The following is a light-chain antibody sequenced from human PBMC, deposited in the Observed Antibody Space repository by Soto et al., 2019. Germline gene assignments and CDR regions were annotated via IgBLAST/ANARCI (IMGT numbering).Light chain of an antibody. CDR3: SSYTSSSTLV. CDR1: SSDVGGYNY. V-gene: IGLV2-14*01. CDR2: EVS. J-gene: IGLJ1*01. Sequence: QSALTQPASVSGSPGPSITISCTGTSSDVGGYNYVSWYQQHPGKAPQLMIYEVSDRPSGVSNRFSGAKSGNTASLTISGLRAEDEADYYCSSYTSSSTLVFGTGTKVTVL.